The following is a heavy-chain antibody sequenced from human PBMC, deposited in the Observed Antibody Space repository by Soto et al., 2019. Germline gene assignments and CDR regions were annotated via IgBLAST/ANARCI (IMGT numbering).Heavy chain of an antibody. CDR1: GYTFTDYY. CDR3: ATSHLLDRAAADFDY. CDR2: INPNSGGT. V-gene: IGHV1-2*04. J-gene: IGHJ4*02. Sequence: ASVKVSCKASGYTFTDYYIHWVRQAPGQGLEWMGWINPNSGGTNYAQKFQGWVTMTRDTSIITAYMELRRLNSDDTAVYYCATSHLLDRAAADFDYWGQGTLVTVSS. D-gene: IGHD6-25*01.